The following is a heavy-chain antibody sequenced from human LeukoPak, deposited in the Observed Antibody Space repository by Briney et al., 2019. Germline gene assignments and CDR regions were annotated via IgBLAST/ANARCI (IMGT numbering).Heavy chain of an antibody. Sequence: GESLKISCKGSGYSFTSYWISWVRQMPGKGLEWMGRIDPSDSYTNYSSSFQGHVTISADKSISTAYLQWSSLKASDTAMCYCARHLGSHEPDYWGQGTLVTVSS. CDR3: ARHLGSHEPDY. CDR1: GYSFTSYW. CDR2: IDPSDSYT. J-gene: IGHJ4*02. V-gene: IGHV5-10-1*01. D-gene: IGHD1-14*01.